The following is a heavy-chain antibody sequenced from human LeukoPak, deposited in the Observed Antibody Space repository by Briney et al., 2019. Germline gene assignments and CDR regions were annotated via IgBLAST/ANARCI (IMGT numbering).Heavy chain of an antibody. CDR3: AGGAGVYYYGMDV. CDR2: IGGGGSAT. Sequence: GGSLRLSSAASGFTFSNYGLSWVRQAPGKGLEWVSAIGGGGSATYYADSVKGRFTISRDNSKNTLFLQMNTLRADDTAVYYCAGGAGVYYYGMDVWGQGTSVTVSS. V-gene: IGHV3-23*01. CDR1: GFTFSNYG. J-gene: IGHJ6*02.